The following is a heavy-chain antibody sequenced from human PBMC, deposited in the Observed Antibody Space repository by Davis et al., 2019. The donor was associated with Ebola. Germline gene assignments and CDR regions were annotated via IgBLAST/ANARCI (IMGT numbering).Heavy chain of an antibody. CDR2: ISSSSSYI. CDR3: ARDELLTASLFDY. J-gene: IGHJ4*02. CDR1: GFTFDDYA. D-gene: IGHD2-21*02. Sequence: GESLKISCAASGFTFDDYAMHWVRQAPGKGLEWVSSISSSSSYIYYADSVKGRFTISRDNAKNSLYLQMNSLRAEDTAVYYCARDELLTASLFDYWGQGTLVTVSS. V-gene: IGHV3-21*01.